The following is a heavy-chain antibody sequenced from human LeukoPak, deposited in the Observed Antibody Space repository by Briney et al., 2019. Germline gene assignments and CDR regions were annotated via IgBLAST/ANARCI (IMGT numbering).Heavy chain of an antibody. CDR1: GFTFSSYA. CDR2: ISGSGGST. V-gene: IGHV3-23*01. CDR3: AKLSIVVVVAATPTFDY. D-gene: IGHD2-15*01. J-gene: IGHJ4*02. Sequence: XGSLRLSCAASGFTFSSYAMSGVRQAPGKGLEWASAISGSGGSTYYADSVKGRFTISRDNSKNTLYLQMNSLRAEDTAVYYCAKLSIVVVVAATPTFDYWGQGTLVTVSS.